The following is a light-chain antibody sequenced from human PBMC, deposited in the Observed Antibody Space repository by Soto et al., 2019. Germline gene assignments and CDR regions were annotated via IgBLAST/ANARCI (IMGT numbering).Light chain of an antibody. V-gene: IGKV3-15*01. CDR2: GAS. CDR3: QQYNNWPTET. Sequence: EIVITQSPATLSVSPGERATLSCRASQSVSSNLAWYQQKPGQAPRLLIYGASTRANGIPARFSGSGSGTELTLTISSLQSEDFAVYDGQQYNNWPTETFGQGTKVDIK. J-gene: IGKJ1*01. CDR1: QSVSSN.